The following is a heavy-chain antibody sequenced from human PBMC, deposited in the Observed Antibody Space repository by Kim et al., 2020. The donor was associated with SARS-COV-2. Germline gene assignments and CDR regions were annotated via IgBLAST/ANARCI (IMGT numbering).Heavy chain of an antibody. D-gene: IGHD5-18*01. J-gene: IGHJ5*02. V-gene: IGHV4-59*08. CDR2: IYYSGST. CDR3: AGTYVDTAMVRGNWFDP. CDR1: GGSISSYY. Sequence: SETLSLTCTVSGGSISSYYWSWIRQPPGKGLEWIGYIYYSGSTNYNPSLKSRVTISVDTSKNQFSLKLSSVTAADTAVYYCAGTYVDTAMVRGNWFDPWGQGTLVTVSS.